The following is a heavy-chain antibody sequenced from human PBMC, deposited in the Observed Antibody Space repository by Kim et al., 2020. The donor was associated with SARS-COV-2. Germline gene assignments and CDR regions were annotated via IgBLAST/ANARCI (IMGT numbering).Heavy chain of an antibody. Sequence: GQGRFTVSRDTSKNTLYLQMNTLRAEDTALYYCAKHPGPYCSGGSCYLDYWGQGTLVTVSS. V-gene: IGHV3-23*01. D-gene: IGHD2-15*01. J-gene: IGHJ4*02. CDR3: AKHPGPYCSGGSCYLDY.